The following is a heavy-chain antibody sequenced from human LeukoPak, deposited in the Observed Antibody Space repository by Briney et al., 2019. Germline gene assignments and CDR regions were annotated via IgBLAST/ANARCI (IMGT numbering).Heavy chain of an antibody. CDR1: GGSFSGYY. CDR3: AKDAPSNSSSWSGPFDY. Sequence: SETLSLTCAVYGGSFSGYYWSWIRQPPGKGLEWIGEINHSGSTNYNPSLKSRVTISVDTSKNQFSLKLSSVTAADTAVYYCAKDAPSNSSSWSGPFDYWGQGTLVTVSS. V-gene: IGHV4-34*01. CDR2: INHSGST. D-gene: IGHD6-13*01. J-gene: IGHJ4*02.